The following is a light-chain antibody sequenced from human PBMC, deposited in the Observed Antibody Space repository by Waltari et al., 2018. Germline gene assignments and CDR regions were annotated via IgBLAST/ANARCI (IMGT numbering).Light chain of an antibody. CDR3: AAWDDSLSGVV. CDR1: SSNLGSHQ. J-gene: IGLJ2*01. CDR2: RNN. V-gene: IGLV1-47*01. Sequence: QSVLTQPPSASGTPGQRVTLSCSGRSSNLGSHQVYWYQHLPGTTPKPLIYRNNQRPSGVPARFSGSKSGTSASLAISGLRSEDEADYYCAAWDDSLSGVVFGGGTKLTVL.